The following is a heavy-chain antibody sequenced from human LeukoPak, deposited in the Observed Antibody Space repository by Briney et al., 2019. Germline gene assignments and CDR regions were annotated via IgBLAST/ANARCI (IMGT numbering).Heavy chain of an antibody. V-gene: IGHV4-39*07. D-gene: IGHD5-24*01. CDR3: ARVGPLLGDGYNP. CDR2: LYYSGNT. J-gene: IGHJ4*02. Sequence: SETLSLTCTVSGGSISSSSYYWGWIRQPPGKGLEWIGSLYYSGNTYYNPSLKSRVTISVDTSKNQFSLKLSSVTAADTAVYYCARVGPLLGDGYNPWGQGTLVTVSS. CDR1: GGSISSSSYY.